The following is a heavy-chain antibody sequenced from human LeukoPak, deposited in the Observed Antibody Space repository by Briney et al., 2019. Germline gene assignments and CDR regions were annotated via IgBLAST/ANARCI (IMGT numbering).Heavy chain of an antibody. J-gene: IGHJ2*01. CDR2: LSTIEGRE. D-gene: IGHD3-10*01. CDR3: ARAFAGPPFDL. V-gene: IGHV3-30*04. Sequence: GGSLRLSCAASGFTFSSYSMHWVRQAPGKGLEWAAVLSTIEGREYYADSVKGRFTISRDTSKNTLYLQMDGLRVEDTALYYCARAFAGPPFDLWGRGTLVTVSS. CDR1: GFTFSSYS.